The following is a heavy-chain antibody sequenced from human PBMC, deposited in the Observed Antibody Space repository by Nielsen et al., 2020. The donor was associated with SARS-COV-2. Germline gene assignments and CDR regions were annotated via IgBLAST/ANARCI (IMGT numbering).Heavy chain of an antibody. CDR1: GFIFDENG. CDR2: INWNGGST. CDR3: ARAVGWFYYYGMDV. D-gene: IGHD6-19*01. J-gene: IGHJ6*02. V-gene: IGHV3-20*03. Sequence: GESLKISYAASGFIFDENGMSWVRQAPGKGLEWVAGINWNGGSTGYADSVKGRFTISRDNAKKSLSLQMNSLRAEDTALYYCARAVGWFYYYGMDVWGQGTTVTVSS.